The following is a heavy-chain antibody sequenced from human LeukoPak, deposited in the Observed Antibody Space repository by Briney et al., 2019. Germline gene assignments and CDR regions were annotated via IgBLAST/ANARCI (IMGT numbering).Heavy chain of an antibody. CDR1: GGSFSGYY. Sequence: MPSETLSLTCAVYGGSFSGYYWSWIRQPPGKGLEWIGSIYHSGSTYYNPSLKSRVTISVDTSKIQFSLGLSSVTAADTAVYYCARARVTMIRGAPDDAFDIWGQGTMVTVSS. D-gene: IGHD3-10*01. CDR2: IYHSGST. CDR3: ARARVTMIRGAPDDAFDI. V-gene: IGHV4-34*01. J-gene: IGHJ3*02.